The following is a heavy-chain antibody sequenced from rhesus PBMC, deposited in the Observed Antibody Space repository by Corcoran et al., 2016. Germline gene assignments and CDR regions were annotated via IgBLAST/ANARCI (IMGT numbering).Heavy chain of an antibody. CDR1: GGSISSSNW. CDR3: ARGVGYFEF. V-gene: IGHV4-57*02. D-gene: IGHD2-21*01. J-gene: IGHJ1*01. Sequence: QLQLQESGPGLVKPSETLSLTCAVSGGSISSSNWWSWIRQPSGKGLEWIGPISGSGGSTSANPSLKSRVTISKDTSKNQFSLKLSSVTAADMAVYYCARGVGYFEFWGQGALVTVSS. CDR2: ISGSGGST.